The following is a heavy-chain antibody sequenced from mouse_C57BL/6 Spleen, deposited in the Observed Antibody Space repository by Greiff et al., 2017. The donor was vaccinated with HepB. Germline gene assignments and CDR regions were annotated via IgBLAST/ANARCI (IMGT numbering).Heavy chain of an antibody. Sequence: EVMLVESEGGLVQPGSSMKLSCTASGFTFSDYYMAWVRQVPEKGLEWVANINYDGSSTYYLDSLKSRFIISRDNAKNILYLQMSSLKSEDTATYYCAREGGYGSSPWYFDVWGTGTTVTVSS. CDR3: AREGGYGSSPWYFDV. V-gene: IGHV5-16*01. CDR2: INYDGSST. D-gene: IGHD1-1*01. CDR1: GFTFSDYY. J-gene: IGHJ1*03.